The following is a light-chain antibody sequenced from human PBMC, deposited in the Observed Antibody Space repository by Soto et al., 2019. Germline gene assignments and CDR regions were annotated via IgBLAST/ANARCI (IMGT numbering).Light chain of an antibody. CDR1: SSDIGGYNY. J-gene: IGLJ1*01. Sequence: QSALTQPASVSGSPGQSITISCTGTSSDIGGYNYVSWYQQLPGKVPKLIIYDVSNRPSGVSDRFSGSKSGNAASLTISGLQAEDEADYYCSSYTSTITLYVFGTGTKLTV. CDR3: SSYTSTITLYV. V-gene: IGLV2-14*03. CDR2: DVS.